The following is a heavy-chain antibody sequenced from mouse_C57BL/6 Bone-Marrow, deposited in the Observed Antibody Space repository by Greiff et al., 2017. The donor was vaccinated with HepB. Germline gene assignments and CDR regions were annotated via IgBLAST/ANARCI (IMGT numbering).Heavy chain of an antibody. CDR3: ARAYVSLYYAMDY. V-gene: IGHV14-3*01. J-gene: IGHJ4*01. D-gene: IGHD2-12*01. CDR2: IDPANGNT. CDR1: GFNIKNTY. Sequence: EVKLQESVAELVRPGASVKLSCTASGFNIKNTYMHWVKQRPEQGLEWIGRIDPANGNTKYAPKFQGKATITADTSSNTAYLQLSSLTSEDTAIYYCARAYVSLYYAMDYWGQGTSVTVSS.